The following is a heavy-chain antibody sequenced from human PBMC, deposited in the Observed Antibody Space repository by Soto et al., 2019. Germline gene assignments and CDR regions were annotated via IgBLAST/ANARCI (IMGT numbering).Heavy chain of an antibody. CDR1: GYTFTSYY. J-gene: IGHJ4*02. CDR3: AGDTGLYSYGFSFDY. V-gene: IGHV1-46*01. Sequence: ASVKVSCKASGYTFTSYYMHWVRQAPGQGLEWMGIINPSGGSTSYAQKFQGRVTMTRDTSTSTVYMELSSLRSEDTAVYYCAGDTGLYSYGFSFDYWGQGTLVTVSS. D-gene: IGHD5-18*01. CDR2: INPSGGST.